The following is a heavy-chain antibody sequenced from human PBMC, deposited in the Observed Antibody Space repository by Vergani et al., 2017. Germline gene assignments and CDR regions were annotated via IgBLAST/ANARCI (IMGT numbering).Heavy chain of an antibody. CDR2: IYYSGST. J-gene: IGHJ2*01. D-gene: IGHD4-17*01. CDR3: ARDSYGDYGSRATLFDWYFDL. Sequence: VQLVESGGGLVQPGRSLRLSCAASGFTFDDYAMHWVRQAPGKGLEWIGSIYYSGSTYYNPSLKSRVTISVDTSKNQFSLKLSSVTAADTAVYYCARDSYGDYGSRATLFDWYFDLWGRGTLVTVSS. CDR1: GFTFDDYA. V-gene: IGHV4-38-2*02.